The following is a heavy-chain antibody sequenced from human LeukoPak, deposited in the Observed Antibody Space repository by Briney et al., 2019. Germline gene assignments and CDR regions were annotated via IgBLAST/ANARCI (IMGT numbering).Heavy chain of an antibody. V-gene: IGHV1-46*01. D-gene: IGHD3-22*01. J-gene: IGHJ3*02. CDR2: INPSGGST. CDR1: GYTFTSYY. Sequence: GASVKVSCKASGYTFTSYYMHWVRLAPGQGLEWMGIINPSGGSTSYAQKFQGRVTMTRDTSTSTVYMELSSLRSEDTAVYYCARDRGGDYDSSGYYYGLGAFDIWGQGTMVTVSS. CDR3: ARDRGGDYDSSGYYYGLGAFDI.